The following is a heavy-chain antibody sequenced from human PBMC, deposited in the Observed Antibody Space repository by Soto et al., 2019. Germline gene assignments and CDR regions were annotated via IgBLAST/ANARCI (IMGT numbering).Heavy chain of an antibody. Sequence: PGGSLRLSCVGSGFTFSPYAIHWVRQAPGKGLEWVAFISYDGDNQYYADSVKGRVTISRDNSKNTVYLQMNSLRDEDTAVYYCVRAPNYDFWSGFYPFDYWGQGA. CDR3: VRAPNYDFWSGFYPFDY. CDR1: GFTFSPYA. V-gene: IGHV3-30-3*01. D-gene: IGHD3-3*01. J-gene: IGHJ4*02. CDR2: ISYDGDNQ.